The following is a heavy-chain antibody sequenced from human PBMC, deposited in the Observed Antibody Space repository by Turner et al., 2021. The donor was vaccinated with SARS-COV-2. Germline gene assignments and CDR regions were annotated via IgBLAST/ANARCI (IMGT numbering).Heavy chain of an antibody. V-gene: IGHV1-24*01. Sequence: QDQLVQSGAEVKKPGASVKVPCKVPGSTLSELSMHWVRQSPGKGLEWMGGFDREVGETIYEQKFQGRVTMTEDKSTDTAYMELRSLRSEDTAVYYCATVRVTYSRQRYHFYMDVWGTGTTVTVSS. CDR1: GSTLSELS. J-gene: IGHJ6*03. CDR2: FDREVGET. D-gene: IGHD6-13*01. CDR3: ATVRVTYSRQRYHFYMDV.